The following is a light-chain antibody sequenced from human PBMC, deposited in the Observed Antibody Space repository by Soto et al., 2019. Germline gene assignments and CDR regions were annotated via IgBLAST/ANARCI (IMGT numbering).Light chain of an antibody. V-gene: IGLV1-40*01. CDR1: SSNIGTGYD. CDR2: ADN. Sequence: QAVVTQPPSVSGAPGQRVTISCTGSSSNIGTGYDVHWYLQLPGTAPKLLLYADNHRPSGVPDRFSGSRSGTSASLAITGLQAEDEADYYCQSYDNSLSGVVFGGGTKVTVL. J-gene: IGLJ2*01. CDR3: QSYDNSLSGVV.